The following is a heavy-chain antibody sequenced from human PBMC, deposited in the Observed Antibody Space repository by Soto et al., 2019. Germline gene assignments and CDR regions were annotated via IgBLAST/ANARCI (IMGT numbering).Heavy chain of an antibody. CDR3: AADPTGPYYFDY. CDR1: GFTFTSSA. Sequence: ASVKVSCKASGFTFTSSAVQWVRQARGQRLEWIGWIVVGSGNTNYAQKFQERVTITRDMSTNTAYMELSSLRSEDTAVYYCAADPTGPYYFDYWGQGTLVTVSS. J-gene: IGHJ4*02. CDR2: IVVGSGNT. V-gene: IGHV1-58*01.